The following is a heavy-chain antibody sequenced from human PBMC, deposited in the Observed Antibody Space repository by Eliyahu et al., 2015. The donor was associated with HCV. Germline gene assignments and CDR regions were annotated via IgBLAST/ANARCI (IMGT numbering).Heavy chain of an antibody. V-gene: IGHV4-59*01. J-gene: IGHJ5*02. Sequence: QVQMQESGPGLVKPSETLSLTCTVSGGSITTYYWSWIRQPPGKGLEWIGYIPYSGXTNYNPXLKSRVTISLDMSKTQFSLNLTSVTAADTAVYYCASGGGGIAVAGTGGWFDPWGQGTLVTVSS. CDR2: IPYSGXT. CDR1: GGSITTYY. D-gene: IGHD6-19*01. CDR3: ASGGGGIAVAGTGGWFDP.